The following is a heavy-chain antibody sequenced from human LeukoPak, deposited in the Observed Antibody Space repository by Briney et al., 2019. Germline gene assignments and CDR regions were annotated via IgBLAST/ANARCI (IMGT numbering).Heavy chain of an antibody. CDR2: IKSKPAGGST. Sequence: GGSLRLSCTASGFTFSNAWMSWVRQAPGKGLEWVGRIKSKPAGGSTDYAAPIKGRFTISRDDSKNTLYLQVNSLKVEDRAVYYCTTDRKESGSDTTTGFQYWGQRTLVTVSS. CDR1: GFTFSNAW. CDR3: TTDRKESGSDTTTGFQY. J-gene: IGHJ4*02. D-gene: IGHD1-26*01. V-gene: IGHV3-15*01.